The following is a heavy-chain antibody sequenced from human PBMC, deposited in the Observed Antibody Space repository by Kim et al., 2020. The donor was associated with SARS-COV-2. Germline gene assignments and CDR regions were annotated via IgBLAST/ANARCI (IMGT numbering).Heavy chain of an antibody. D-gene: IGHD6-19*01. CDR3: ARNAVAGTGFDY. J-gene: IGHJ4*02. Sequence: YDNPSLKSRVTISVDTSKNPFSLKLSAVTAADTAVYYCARNAVAGTGFDYWGQGTLVTVSS. V-gene: IGHV4-31*02.